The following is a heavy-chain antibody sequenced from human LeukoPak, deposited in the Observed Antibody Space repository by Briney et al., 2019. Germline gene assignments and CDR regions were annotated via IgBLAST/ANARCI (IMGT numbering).Heavy chain of an antibody. Sequence: GGSLRLSCAASGFTFSNAWMSWVRQAPGKGLEWVSAISGSGGSTYYADSVKGRFTISRDNSKNTLYLQMNSLRAEDTAVYYCAKASGFGELLTYFDYWGQGTLVTVSS. CDR1: GFTFSNAW. CDR3: AKASGFGELLTYFDY. V-gene: IGHV3-23*01. CDR2: ISGSGGST. J-gene: IGHJ4*02. D-gene: IGHD3-10*01.